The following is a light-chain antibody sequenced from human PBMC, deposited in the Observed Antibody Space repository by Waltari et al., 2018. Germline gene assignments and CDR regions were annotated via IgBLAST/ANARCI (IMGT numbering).Light chain of an antibody. CDR2: DTS. CDR3: QQRSAWPLT. CDR1: QSVSIY. J-gene: IGKJ5*01. V-gene: IGKV3-11*01. Sequence: EIVLTQSPATLSLSPGERATLSCRASQSVSIYLAWYQQKPGQAPGLLIYDTSKRATGIPARFSGSGSGTDFTLTITSLEPDDFADYYCQQRSAWPLTFGQGTRLEIK.